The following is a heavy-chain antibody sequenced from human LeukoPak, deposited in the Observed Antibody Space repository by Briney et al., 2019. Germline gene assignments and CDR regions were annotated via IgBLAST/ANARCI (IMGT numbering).Heavy chain of an antibody. CDR2: ISGSGDNT. CDR3: AKGSYYDSSGSFYFDY. V-gene: IGHV3-23*01. Sequence: GSLRLSCAASGFTFSSYAMSWVRQAPGKGLEWVSGISGSGDNTYYADSVKGRFTISRDNSKNTLYVQVNSLGTEDTAAYYCAKGSYYDSSGSFYFDYWGQGTLVTVSS. CDR1: GFTFSSYA. J-gene: IGHJ4*02. D-gene: IGHD3-22*01.